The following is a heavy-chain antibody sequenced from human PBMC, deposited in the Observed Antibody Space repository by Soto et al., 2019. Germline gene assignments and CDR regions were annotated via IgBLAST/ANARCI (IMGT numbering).Heavy chain of an antibody. D-gene: IGHD2-15*01. Sequence: SETLSLTCAVYGGSFSGYYWTWIRQPPGKRLEWIGESNHSGSTSYNPSLKSRVTISVDTSKNQFSLRLSSVTAADTAVYYCARSPVVVAAPFDYWGQGTLVTVSS. V-gene: IGHV4-34*01. CDR2: SNHSGST. J-gene: IGHJ4*02. CDR1: GGSFSGYY. CDR3: ARSPVVVAAPFDY.